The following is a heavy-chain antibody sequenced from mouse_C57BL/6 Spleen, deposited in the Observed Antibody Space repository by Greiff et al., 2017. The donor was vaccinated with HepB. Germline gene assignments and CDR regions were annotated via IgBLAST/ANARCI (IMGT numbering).Heavy chain of an antibody. J-gene: IGHJ2*01. Sequence: EVQLVESGGDLVKPGGSLKLSCAASGFTFSSYGMSWVRQTPDKRLEWVATISSGGSYTYYPDSVKGRFTISRDNAKNTLYLQMSSLKSEDTAMYYCARPLTGDYFDYWGQGTTLTVSS. V-gene: IGHV5-6*01. D-gene: IGHD4-1*01. CDR2: ISSGGSYT. CDR3: ARPLTGDYFDY. CDR1: GFTFSSYG.